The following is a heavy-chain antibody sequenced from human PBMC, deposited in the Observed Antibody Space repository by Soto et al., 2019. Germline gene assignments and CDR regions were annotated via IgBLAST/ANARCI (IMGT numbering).Heavy chain of an antibody. CDR2: IYPGDSDT. CDR3: ARGYDKAPFDYYMDV. J-gene: IGHJ6*03. D-gene: IGHD6-13*01. CDR1: GYSFTSYW. Sequence: GESLKISCKGSGYSFTSYWIGWVRQMPGKGLEWMGIIYPGDSDTRYSPSFQGQVTISADKSISTAYLQWSSLKASDTAMYYCARGYDKAPFDYYMDVWGKGTTVTVSS. V-gene: IGHV5-51*01.